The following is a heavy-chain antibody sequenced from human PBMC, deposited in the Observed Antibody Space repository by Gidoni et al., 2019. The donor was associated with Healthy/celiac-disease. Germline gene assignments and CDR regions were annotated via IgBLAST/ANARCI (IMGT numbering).Heavy chain of an antibody. D-gene: IGHD5-18*01. Sequence: QVQLVESGGGVVQPGRSLRLSWAASGFTFSSYGMHWVRQAPGKGLEWVAVIWYDGSNKYYADSVKGRFTISRDNSKNTLYLQMNSLRAEDTAVYYCARDGRGYSYFDYWGQGTLVTVSS. J-gene: IGHJ4*02. CDR3: ARDGRGYSYFDY. CDR2: IWYDGSNK. V-gene: IGHV3-33*01. CDR1: GFTFSSYG.